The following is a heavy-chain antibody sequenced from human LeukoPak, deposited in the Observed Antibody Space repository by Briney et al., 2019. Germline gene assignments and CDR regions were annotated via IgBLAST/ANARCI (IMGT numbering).Heavy chain of an antibody. J-gene: IGHJ1*01. CDR3: ARGGGDSSGYYFFQH. V-gene: IGHV3-48*03. CDR2: SSSSGRTV. CDR1: GFSVSSYG. Sequence: QPGGCLRLSCAAAGFSVSSYGMNWVRQGAGKGLAWGSYSSSSGRTVYYAGSVKGRFTISRDNAKNALHLKMNSLSAEDTAVYYCARGGGDSSGYYFFQHWGQGTLVTVSS. D-gene: IGHD3-22*01.